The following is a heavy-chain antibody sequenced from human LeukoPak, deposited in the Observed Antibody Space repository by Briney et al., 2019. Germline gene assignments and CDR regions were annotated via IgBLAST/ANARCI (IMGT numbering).Heavy chain of an antibody. D-gene: IGHD1-14*01. V-gene: IGHV1-8*01. Sequence: VASVTVSCKPSGYPFTKWEINWVRQAAGQGLEWLGWVHPDNGNTYYAQRFRGRVTMSRDTSTTTAYMELSGLRSNDTAVYFCATGPRNDPWGQGTLVSVSS. J-gene: IGHJ5*02. CDR3: ATGPRNDP. CDR1: GYPFTKWE. CDR2: VHPDNGNT.